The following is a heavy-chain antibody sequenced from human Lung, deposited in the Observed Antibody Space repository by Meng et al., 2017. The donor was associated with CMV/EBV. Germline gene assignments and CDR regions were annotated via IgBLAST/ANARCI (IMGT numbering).Heavy chain of an antibody. CDR3: ARGLGYYDFCSGSDIYGMDV. D-gene: IGHD3-3*01. Sequence: GXXRLSCAASGFTFSSYSMNWVRQAPGKGLEWVSYISSSSSTIYYADSVKGRFTISRDNAKKALYLKMNSLRAEDTAVYDCARGLGYYDFCSGSDIYGMDVWXHGTXVTVSS. V-gene: IGHV3-48*04. J-gene: IGHJ6*02. CDR2: ISSSSSTI. CDR1: GFTFSSYS.